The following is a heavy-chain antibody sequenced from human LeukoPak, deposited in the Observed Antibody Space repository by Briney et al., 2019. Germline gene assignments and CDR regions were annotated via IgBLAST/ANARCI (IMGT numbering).Heavy chain of an antibody. CDR2: IYHSGST. Sequence: TSETLSLTXAVSGYSISSGYYWGWIRQPPGKGLEWIGSIYHSGSTYYNPSLKSRVTISVDTSKNQFSLKLSSVTAVDTAVYYCAREAPYSGYDRAFDYWGQGTLVTVSS. D-gene: IGHD5-12*01. V-gene: IGHV4-38-2*02. CDR1: GYSISSGYY. CDR3: AREAPYSGYDRAFDY. J-gene: IGHJ4*02.